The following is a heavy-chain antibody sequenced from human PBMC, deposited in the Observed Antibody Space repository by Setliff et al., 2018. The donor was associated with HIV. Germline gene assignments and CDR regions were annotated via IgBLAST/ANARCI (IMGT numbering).Heavy chain of an antibody. V-gene: IGHV4-59*11. CDR2: IYYRGGT. CDR3: ARGDTPDV. CDR1: GGSITSHY. D-gene: IGHD3-16*01. J-gene: IGHJ6*04. Sequence: LSETLSLTCTVSGGSITSHYWSWIRQPPGKGLEWIGYIYYRGGTSYNPSLKSRVTISVDTSKKQFSLKVTSVTAADTAVYYCARGDTPDVWGKGTTVTVSS.